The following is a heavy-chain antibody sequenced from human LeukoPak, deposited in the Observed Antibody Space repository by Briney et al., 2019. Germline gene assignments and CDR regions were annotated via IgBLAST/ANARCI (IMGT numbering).Heavy chain of an antibody. V-gene: IGHV3-30*02. CDR3: RAFYYDSSGYFRDY. CDR1: GFTFSSYG. D-gene: IGHD3-22*01. J-gene: IGHJ4*02. CDR2: IRYDGSNK. Sequence: GGSLRLSCAASGFTFSSYGMHWVRQAPGKGLEWVAFIRYDGSNKYYADSVKGRFTISRDNSKNTLYLQMNSLRVEDTAVYYCRAFYYDSSGYFRDYWGQGTLVTVSS.